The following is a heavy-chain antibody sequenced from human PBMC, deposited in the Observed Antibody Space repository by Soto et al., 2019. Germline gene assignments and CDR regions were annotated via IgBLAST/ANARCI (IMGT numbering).Heavy chain of an antibody. CDR2: INPGDSDV. D-gene: IGHD6-19*01. J-gene: IGHJ4*02. V-gene: IGHV5-51*01. Sequence: PGESLKISCKGSGYSFIIHCIAWVLQTPGKGLEWMGIINPGDSDVRYSPSFQGQVTISADKSINTAYLQWSSLKASDTATYYCTRPQSSGWYDYWGQGTLVTVSS. CDR3: TRPQSSGWYDY. CDR1: GYSFIIHC.